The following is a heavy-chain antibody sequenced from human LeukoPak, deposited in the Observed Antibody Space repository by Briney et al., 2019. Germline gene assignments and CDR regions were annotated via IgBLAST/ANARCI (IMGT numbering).Heavy chain of an antibody. J-gene: IGHJ3*02. CDR1: GDSVSSNSAA. D-gene: IGHD2-15*01. V-gene: IGHV6-1*01. CDR2: TYYRSKWYN. Sequence: SQTLSLTCAVSGDSVSSNSAAWNWIRQSPTRGLEWLGRTYYRSKWYNDYALSVESRITINPDTSKNQFSLQLNSVTPEDTAVYYCAREVVAGDDAFDIWGQGTMVTVSS. CDR3: AREVVAGDDAFDI.